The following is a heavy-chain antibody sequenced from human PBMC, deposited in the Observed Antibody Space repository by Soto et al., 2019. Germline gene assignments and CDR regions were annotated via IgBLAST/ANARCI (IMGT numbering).Heavy chain of an antibody. CDR1: GFTFSSYW. J-gene: IGHJ2*01. CDR3: VRGIPSQYSSDWLFWYFDL. Sequence: ELQLVESGGGLVQPGGSLRLSCAASGFTFSSYWMYWVRQAPGKGLVWVSRIKTDGSITSYADSVKGRFTVSRDNARDTLYLHMNSLRAEDTAVYYCVRGIPSQYSSDWLFWYFDLWGRGTQVTVSA. CDR2: IKTDGSIT. V-gene: IGHV3-74*01. D-gene: IGHD6-25*01.